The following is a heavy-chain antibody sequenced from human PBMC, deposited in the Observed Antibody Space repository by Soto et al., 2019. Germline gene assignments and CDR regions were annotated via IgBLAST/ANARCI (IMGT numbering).Heavy chain of an antibody. CDR3: TRIVNSGYD. Sequence: EVQLVESGGGLVQPGGSLKLSCAASGFTFSGSAMHWVRQASGKGLEWVCRIRSKANSYATAYAASVKGRFTISRDDSKNTAYLQMNSLKTEDTAVYDCTRIVNSGYDWGQGTLVTVSS. CDR1: GFTFSGSA. CDR2: IRSKANSYAT. J-gene: IGHJ4*02. V-gene: IGHV3-73*01. D-gene: IGHD5-12*01.